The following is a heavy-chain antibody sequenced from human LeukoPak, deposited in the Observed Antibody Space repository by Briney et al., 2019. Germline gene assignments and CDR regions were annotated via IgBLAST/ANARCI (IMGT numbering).Heavy chain of an antibody. Sequence: ASVKVSCKASGYTFTGYYMHWVRQAPGQGLEWMGWINPNSGGTNYAQKFQGRVTMTRDTSISTAYMELSRLRSDDTAVYYCARVLAAAGTLSVDIWGQGTMVTVSS. D-gene: IGHD6-13*01. J-gene: IGHJ3*02. CDR3: ARVLAAAGTLSVDI. V-gene: IGHV1-2*02. CDR2: INPNSGGT. CDR1: GYTFTGYY.